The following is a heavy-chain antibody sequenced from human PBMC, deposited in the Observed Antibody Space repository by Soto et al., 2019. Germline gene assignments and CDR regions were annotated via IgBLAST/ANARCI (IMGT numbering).Heavy chain of an antibody. Sequence: QVQLVESGGGVVQPGRSLSVSCAASGFTFSDYGIYWVRQAPGKGLEWVALISYDGNNREYGDSVMGRFTISRDNSKNTLYLQMNGLRVEDTAVYYCTFGDNSFDYWGQGTLVTVSS. CDR2: ISYDGNNR. D-gene: IGHD1-20*01. J-gene: IGHJ4*02. CDR1: GFTFSDYG. CDR3: TFGDNSFDY. V-gene: IGHV3-30*03.